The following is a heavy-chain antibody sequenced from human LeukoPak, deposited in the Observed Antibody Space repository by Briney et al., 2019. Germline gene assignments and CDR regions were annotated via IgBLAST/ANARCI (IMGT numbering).Heavy chain of an antibody. CDR2: ISSSGSSI. CDR1: GFTFSSYE. D-gene: IGHD3-22*01. V-gene: IGHV3-48*03. J-gene: IGHJ4*02. Sequence: PGGSLRLSCAASGFTFSSYEMNWVRQAPGKGLEWVSYISSSGSSIYYADSVKGRFTISRDNAKNSLYLQMNSLRAEDTAVYYCARGVNHYDSSGYYFSYWGQGTLVTVSS. CDR3: ARGVNHYDSSGYYFSY.